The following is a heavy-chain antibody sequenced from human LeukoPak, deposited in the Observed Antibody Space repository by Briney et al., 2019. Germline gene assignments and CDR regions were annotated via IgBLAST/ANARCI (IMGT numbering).Heavy chain of an antibody. Sequence: SQTLSLTCTVSGGSISSYYWSWIRQPPGKGLEWIGYIYYSGSTNYNPSLKSRVTISVDTSKNQFSLKLSSVTAADTAVYYCAREIAAAGTGGYWGQGTLVTVSS. CDR3: AREIAAAGTGGY. D-gene: IGHD6-13*01. J-gene: IGHJ4*02. CDR2: IYYSGST. CDR1: GGSISSYY. V-gene: IGHV4-59*12.